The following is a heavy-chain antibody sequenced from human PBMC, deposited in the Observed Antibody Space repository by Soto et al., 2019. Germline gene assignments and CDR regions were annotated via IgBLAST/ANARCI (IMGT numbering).Heavy chain of an antibody. CDR3: VRHAARNSFHF. CDR1: GFTFSDYH. J-gene: IGHJ4*02. V-gene: IGHV3-11*01. D-gene: IGHD6-6*01. Sequence: QVQLVESGGGLVKPGGSLRLSCAASGFTFSDYHMSWIRQAPGKGLEWVSYIESRGRTISYADSVKGRFTISRDNAKNSLFLQMTSLSAEDTAEYYCVRHAARNSFHFWGQGTLLTVSS. CDR2: IESRGRTI.